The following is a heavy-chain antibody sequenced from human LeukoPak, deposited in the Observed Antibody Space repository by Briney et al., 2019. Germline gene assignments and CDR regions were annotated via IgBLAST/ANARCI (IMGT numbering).Heavy chain of an antibody. Sequence: SETLSLTCAVYGGSFSGYYWSWIRQPPGKGLEWIGEINHSGSTNYNLSLKSRVTVSVDTSKNQFSLKLSSVTAADTAVYYCARWMGRGWYSTTPGSAFDIWGQGTMVTVSS. CDR2: INHSGST. CDR1: GGSFSGYY. D-gene: IGHD6-19*01. J-gene: IGHJ3*02. CDR3: ARWMGRGWYSTTPGSAFDI. V-gene: IGHV4-34*01.